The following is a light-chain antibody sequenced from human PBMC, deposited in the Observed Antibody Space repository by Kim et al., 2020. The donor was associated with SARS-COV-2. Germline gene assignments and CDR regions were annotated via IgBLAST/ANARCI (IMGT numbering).Light chain of an antibody. J-gene: IGKJ1*01. Sequence: ATLGDRVTITCRASQSISSYLNWYQQKPGKAPKLLIYAASSLKSGVPSRFSGSGSGTDFTLTISSLQPEDFATYYCQQSYSTPSTFGQGTKVDIK. V-gene: IGKV1-39*01. CDR1: QSISSY. CDR2: AAS. CDR3: QQSYSTPST.